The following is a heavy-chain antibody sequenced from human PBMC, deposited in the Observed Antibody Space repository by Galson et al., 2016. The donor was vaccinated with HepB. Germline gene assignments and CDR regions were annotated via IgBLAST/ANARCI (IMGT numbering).Heavy chain of an antibody. D-gene: IGHD1-26*01. J-gene: IGHJ3*02. Sequence: SLRLSCAASRFTFSSYSMSWVRQAPGKGLEWVSSIGYRGDGTDYAESVKGRFTISRDNSKNMLYLQMNSLRAEDTAVYHCAKSMRHRIIERGSPGFDIWGQGTMVTGSS. V-gene: IGHV3-23*01. CDR1: RFTFSSYS. CDR3: AKSMRHRIIERGSPGFDI. CDR2: IGYRGDGT.